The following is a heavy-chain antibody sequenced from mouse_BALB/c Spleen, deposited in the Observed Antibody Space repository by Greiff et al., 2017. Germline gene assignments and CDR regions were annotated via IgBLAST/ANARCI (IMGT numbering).Heavy chain of an antibody. CDR1: GYAFTSYN. J-gene: IGHJ4*01. V-gene: IGHV1S135*01. CDR2: IDPYNGGT. CDR3: ARDGNYRDYAMDY. D-gene: IGHD2-1*01. Sequence: EVKLQESGPELVKPGASVKVSCKASGYAFTSYNMYWVKQSHGKSLEWIGYIDPYNGGTSYNQKFKGKATLTVDKSSSTAYMHLNSLTSEDSAVYYCARDGNYRDYAMDYWGQGTSVTVSS.